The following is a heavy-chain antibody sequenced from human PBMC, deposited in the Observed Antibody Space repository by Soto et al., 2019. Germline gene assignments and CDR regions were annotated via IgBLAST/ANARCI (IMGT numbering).Heavy chain of an antibody. V-gene: IGHV3-33*01. CDR1: GFTFSSYG. J-gene: IGHJ4*02. D-gene: IGHD5-18*01. CDR3: ARDNSYGHSAPSDY. Sequence: GGSLRLSCAASGFTFSSYGMHWVRQAPGKELEWVAVIWYDGSNKYYADSVKGRFTIPRDNSKNTLYLQMNSLRAEDTAVYYCARDNSYGHSAPSDYWGQGTLVTVSS. CDR2: IWYDGSNK.